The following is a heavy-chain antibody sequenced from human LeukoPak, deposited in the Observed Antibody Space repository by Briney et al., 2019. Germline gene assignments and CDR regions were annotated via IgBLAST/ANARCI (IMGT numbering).Heavy chain of an antibody. CDR3: ARPTPGEFSFLIDY. Sequence: QPGRSLRLSCAASGFTFSNYAMHWVRRAPGQGLEWVAIISNDGSDERSADSVKGRFTISRDNSKNTLYLQMNSLRADDTAVYYCARPTPGEFSFLIDYWGQGTLVTVSS. D-gene: IGHD3-16*02. J-gene: IGHJ4*02. CDR2: ISNDGSDE. CDR1: GFTFSNYA. V-gene: IGHV3-30*01.